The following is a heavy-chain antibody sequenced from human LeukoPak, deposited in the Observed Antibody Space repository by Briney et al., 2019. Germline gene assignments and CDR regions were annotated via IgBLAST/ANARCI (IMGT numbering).Heavy chain of an antibody. CDR2: IYYSGST. Sequence: SETLSLTCSVSGGSISSYDWTWIRQPPGKGLEWIGYIYYSGSTNYNPSLKSRVTISVDTSKTQFSLKLSSVTAADTAVYYCAGSPTRYSSSSGYYYYTMDVWGPGTTVTVSS. CDR3: AGSPTRYSSSSGYYYYTMDV. D-gene: IGHD6-6*01. J-gene: IGHJ6*02. V-gene: IGHV4-59*01. CDR1: GGSISSYD.